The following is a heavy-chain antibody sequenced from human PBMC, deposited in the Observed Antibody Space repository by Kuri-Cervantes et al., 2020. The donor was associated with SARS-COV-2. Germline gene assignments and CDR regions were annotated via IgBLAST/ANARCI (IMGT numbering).Heavy chain of an antibody. CDR2: ISSSSSYI. J-gene: IGHJ6*02. Sequence: GESLKISCAASGFTFSSYSMNWVRQAPGKGLEWVSSISSSSSYIYYADSVKGRFTISRDYAKNSLYLQMNSLRAEDTAVYYCARGGLGGQLVDGMDVWGQGTTVTVSS. D-gene: IGHD6-6*01. CDR3: ARGGLGGQLVDGMDV. CDR1: GFTFSSYS. V-gene: IGHV3-21*01.